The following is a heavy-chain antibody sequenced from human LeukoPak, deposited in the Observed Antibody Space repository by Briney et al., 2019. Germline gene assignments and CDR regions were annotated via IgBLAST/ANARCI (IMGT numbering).Heavy chain of an antibody. V-gene: IGHV3-15*01. Sequence: KPGLSLRLSCTASGFTFGDYAMSWVRQAPGKGLEWVGRISSKIHGGTTDYAAPVKGRFTVSRDDSKNTLYLQMNSLKTEDTAVYYCTTVVGDCSSTSCYFDYWGQGTLVTVSS. CDR1: GFTFGDYA. CDR3: TTVVGDCSSTSCYFDY. D-gene: IGHD2-2*01. CDR2: ISSKIHGGTT. J-gene: IGHJ4*02.